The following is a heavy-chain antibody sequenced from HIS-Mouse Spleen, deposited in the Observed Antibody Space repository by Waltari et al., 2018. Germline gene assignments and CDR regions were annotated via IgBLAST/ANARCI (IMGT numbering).Heavy chain of an antibody. V-gene: IGHV3-74*01. D-gene: IGHD1-1*01. CDR3: ARDLELDAFDI. CDR2: SDGSST. Sequence: SDGSSTSYADSVKGRFTISRDNAKNTLYLQMNSLRAEDTAVYYCARDLELDAFDIWGQGTMVTVSS. J-gene: IGHJ3*02.